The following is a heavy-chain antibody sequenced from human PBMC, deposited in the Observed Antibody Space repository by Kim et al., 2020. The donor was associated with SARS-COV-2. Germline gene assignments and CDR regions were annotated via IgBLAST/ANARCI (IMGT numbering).Heavy chain of an antibody. J-gene: IGHJ4*02. D-gene: IGHD3-3*01. Sequence: SETLSLTCTVSGGSISSSSYYWGWIRQPPGKGLEWIGSIYYSRSTYYNPSLKSRVTISVDTSKNQFSLKLSSVTAADTAVYYCASLGTYYDFWSGYFRTDYWGQGTLVTVSS. CDR3: ASLGTYYDFWSGYFRTDY. CDR2: IYYSRST. V-gene: IGHV4-39*01. CDR1: GGSISSSSYY.